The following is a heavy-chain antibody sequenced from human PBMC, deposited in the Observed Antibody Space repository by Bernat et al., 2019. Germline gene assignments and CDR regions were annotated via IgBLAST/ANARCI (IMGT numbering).Heavy chain of an antibody. V-gene: IGHV3-30*02. J-gene: IGHJ6*02. CDR2: IRYDGSKK. CDR1: GFTFSSFG. D-gene: IGHD6-19*01. Sequence: QVHLVESGGGVVQPGGSLRLSCAASGFTFSSFGMYWVRQAPGKGLEWVALIRYDGSKKYYADSVKGQVTISRDNSKNMLYLQMNSLRAEDTAVYYCAKSVYSSDNYGMDVWGQGTTVTVSS. CDR3: AKSVYSSDNYGMDV.